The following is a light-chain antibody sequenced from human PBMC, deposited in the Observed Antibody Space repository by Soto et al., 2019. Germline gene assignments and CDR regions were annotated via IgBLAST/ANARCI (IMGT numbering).Light chain of an antibody. Sequence: EIVLTQSPATLSLSPGERATLSCRASQSVSSYLAWYQQKPGQAPRLVIYGASSRATDIPDRFSGSGSGTDFTLTISRLEPEDFAVYYCQQYGSSGTFGQATKV. J-gene: IGKJ1*01. CDR3: QQYGSSGT. CDR2: GAS. CDR1: QSVSSY. V-gene: IGKV3-20*01.